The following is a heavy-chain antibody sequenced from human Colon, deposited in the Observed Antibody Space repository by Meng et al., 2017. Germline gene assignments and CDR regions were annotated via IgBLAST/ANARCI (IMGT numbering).Heavy chain of an antibody. CDR1: GFTFSNYW. Sequence: EVQVVESGGGLVQPGGSLRLSCAASGFTFSNYWMYWVRQAPGKGPVWVSNINTDGSSTHYAASVRGRFTISRDNAKNTLYLQMNSLRAEDTAVYYCAKDLYYGSKDYWGQGTLVTVSS. J-gene: IGHJ4*02. CDR3: AKDLYYGSKDY. D-gene: IGHD3-10*01. V-gene: IGHV3-74*01. CDR2: INTDGSST.